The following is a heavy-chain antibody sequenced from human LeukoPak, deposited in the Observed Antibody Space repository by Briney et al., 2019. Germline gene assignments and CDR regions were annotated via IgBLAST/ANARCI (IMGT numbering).Heavy chain of an antibody. Sequence: SETLSLTCTVSGGSISSSSYYWGWIRQPPGKGLEWIGSIYYSGSTYYNPSLKSRVTISVDTSKNQFSLKLSSVTAADTAVYYCARDNGSGSCFDYWGQGTLVTVSS. CDR3: ARDNGSGSCFDY. D-gene: IGHD3-10*01. J-gene: IGHJ4*02. V-gene: IGHV4-39*02. CDR2: IYYSGST. CDR1: GGSISSSSYY.